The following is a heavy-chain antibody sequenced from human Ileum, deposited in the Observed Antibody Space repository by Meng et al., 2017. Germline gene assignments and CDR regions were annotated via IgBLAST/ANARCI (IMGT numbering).Heavy chain of an antibody. V-gene: IGHV4-61*03. J-gene: IGHJ4*02. D-gene: IGHD1-26*01. CDR2: VYYSGHT. Sequence: SAQGLVRPSETLSLSFTLSGDSRISINYYWSWIRQPPGKGLEWIGYVYYSGHTDCNPSLKSRLSISIDTSKNHFSLKLSSVTAADTAVYYCARTPLYSGSYYFDPWGQGALVTVSS. CDR3: ARTPLYSGSYYFDP. CDR1: GDSRISINYY.